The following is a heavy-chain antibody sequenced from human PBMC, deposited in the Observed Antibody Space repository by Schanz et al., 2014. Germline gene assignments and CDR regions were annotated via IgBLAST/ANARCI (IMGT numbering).Heavy chain of an antibody. D-gene: IGHD3-10*01. CDR1: GFAFSSYG. Sequence: EVHLLESGGGLVQPGGSLRLSCLASGFAFSSYGMNWLRQAPGKGLEWVSFVHPGGSTYYPDSVKGRFTISRDSSKNTLYLQMNSLRPEDTAVYYCAKGRFGELSAFDIWGQGTMVTVSS. V-gene: IGHV3-23*03. CDR3: AKGRFGELSAFDI. J-gene: IGHJ3*02. CDR2: FVHPGGST.